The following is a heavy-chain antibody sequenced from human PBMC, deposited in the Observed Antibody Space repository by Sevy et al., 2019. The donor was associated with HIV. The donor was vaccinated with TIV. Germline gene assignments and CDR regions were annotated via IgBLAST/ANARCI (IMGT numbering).Heavy chain of an antibody. Sequence: GESLKISCKGSGYSFTSYWIGWVRQMPGKGLEWMGIIYPGDSDTRYSPSFQGQVTISADKSISTAYLQWSSLKASDTAMYYCARQESNYCSGGSCYSLNYYYGMDVWGQGTTVTVSS. CDR1: GYSFTSYW. D-gene: IGHD2-15*01. V-gene: IGHV5-51*01. CDR3: ARQESNYCSGGSCYSLNYYYGMDV. CDR2: IYPGDSDT. J-gene: IGHJ6*02.